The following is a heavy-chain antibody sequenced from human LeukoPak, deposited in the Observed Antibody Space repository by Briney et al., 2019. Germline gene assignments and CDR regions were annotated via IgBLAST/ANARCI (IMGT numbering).Heavy chain of an antibody. Sequence: GGSLRLSCAASGFTFSSYSMTWVRQAPGKGLEWVSSISSSSSYIYYADSVKGRFTISRDNAKNSLYLQMNSLRAEDTAVYYCASRIQLWLLGRPGYYYGMDVWGQGTTVTVSS. CDR1: GFTFSSYS. CDR3: ASRIQLWLLGRPGYYYGMDV. J-gene: IGHJ6*02. V-gene: IGHV3-21*01. CDR2: ISSSSSYI. D-gene: IGHD5-18*01.